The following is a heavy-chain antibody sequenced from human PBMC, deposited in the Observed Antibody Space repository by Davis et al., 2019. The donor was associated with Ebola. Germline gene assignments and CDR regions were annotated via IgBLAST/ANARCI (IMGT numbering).Heavy chain of an antibody. CDR1: GFIFKTYT. CDR2: ISKTSVYT. Sequence: PGGSLRLSCAASGFIFKTYTMHWVRQAPGKGLEWVSTISKTSVYTYYAESVKGRFTISRDNAKNSLYLQMNSLRAEDTAVYYCAKGKDRDYWGQGTLVTVSS. V-gene: IGHV3-21*01. CDR3: AKGKDRDY. J-gene: IGHJ4*02.